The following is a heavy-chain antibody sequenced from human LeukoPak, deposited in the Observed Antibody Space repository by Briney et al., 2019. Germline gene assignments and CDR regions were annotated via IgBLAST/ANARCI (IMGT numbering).Heavy chain of an antibody. Sequence: ASVKVSCRASGYTFTSYDINWVRQAPGQGLEWMGWISAYNGNTNYAQKLQGRVTMTTDTSTSTAYMELRSLRSDDTAVYYCARAGVLQLWLYWGQGTLVTVSS. CDR1: GYTFTSYD. CDR2: ISAYNGNT. J-gene: IGHJ4*02. CDR3: ARAGVLQLWLY. V-gene: IGHV1-18*01. D-gene: IGHD5-18*01.